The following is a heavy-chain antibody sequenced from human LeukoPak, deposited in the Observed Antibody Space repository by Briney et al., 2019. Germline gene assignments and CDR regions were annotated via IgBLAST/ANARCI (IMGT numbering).Heavy chain of an antibody. J-gene: IGHJ4*02. Sequence: GGSLRLSCAASGFTFSSYSMHWVRQAPGKGLEWVSSISSSCSYIYHADSVKGRFTISRDNAKNSLYLQMKSLRAEDTAVYYCARATFSSGWIFDYWGQGTLVTVSS. D-gene: IGHD6-19*01. CDR2: ISSSCSYI. V-gene: IGHV3-21*01. CDR3: ARATFSSGWIFDY. CDR1: GFTFSSYS.